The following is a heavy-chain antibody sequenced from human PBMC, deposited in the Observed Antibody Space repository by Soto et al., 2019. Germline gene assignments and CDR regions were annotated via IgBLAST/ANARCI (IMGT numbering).Heavy chain of an antibody. Sequence: QVQLVESGGGVVQPGRSLRLSCAASGFTFSRYGMHWVRQAPGKGLAWVAVIWSDGSNKYYADSVKGRFTISRDNSKNPLYLQMNSLRAEDTAVYYCAREGLSLGLLWGQGILVTVSS. CDR3: AREGLSLGLL. D-gene: IGHD1-26*01. J-gene: IGHJ4*02. V-gene: IGHV3-33*01. CDR1: GFTFSRYG. CDR2: IWSDGSNK.